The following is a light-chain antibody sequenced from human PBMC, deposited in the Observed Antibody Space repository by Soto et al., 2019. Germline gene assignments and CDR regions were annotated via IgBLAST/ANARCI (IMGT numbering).Light chain of an antibody. CDR3: SSYTSSSTRV. J-gene: IGLJ1*01. CDR1: SSDVGAYDY. CDR2: EVS. Sequence: QSVLTQPASVSGSPGQSITISCTGTSSDVGAYDYVSWYQQHPDKAPKLMIYEVSNRPSGVSNRFSGSKSLNTATLTISGLQADDEADYYCSSYTSSSTRVFGTGTKVTVL. V-gene: IGLV2-14*03.